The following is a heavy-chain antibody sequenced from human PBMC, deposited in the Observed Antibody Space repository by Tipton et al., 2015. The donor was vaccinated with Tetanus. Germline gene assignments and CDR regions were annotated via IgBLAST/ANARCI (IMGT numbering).Heavy chain of an antibody. Sequence: QLVQSGAEVKKPGASVKVSCKASGYTFTHYGISWVRQAPGQGLEWVGWISPSGGSTTYAQKVQGRVTMSRDTSTSTVYLEVSDLRSEDTAVYFCARCADILDRYFDHWGQGTLVTVSS. D-gene: IGHD3-9*01. V-gene: IGHV1-46*01. J-gene: IGHJ4*02. CDR3: ARCADILDRYFDH. CDR1: GYTFTHYG. CDR2: ISPSGGST.